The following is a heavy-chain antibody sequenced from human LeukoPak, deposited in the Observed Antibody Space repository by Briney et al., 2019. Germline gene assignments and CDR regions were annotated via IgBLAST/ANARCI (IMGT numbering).Heavy chain of an antibody. J-gene: IGHJ4*02. CDR1: GFSFSAYW. CDR3: ARFGYGAAGDV. D-gene: IGHD6-13*01. V-gene: IGHV3-7*01. CDR2: INPAGSET. Sequence: PGGSLRLSCAASGFSFSAYWMTWVRQAPGTGLEWVANINPAGSETYYVAPVKGRFSIARDTANNLVHLQMNSLRAEDTAEYHCARFGYGAAGDVGGQGTPVTVSS.